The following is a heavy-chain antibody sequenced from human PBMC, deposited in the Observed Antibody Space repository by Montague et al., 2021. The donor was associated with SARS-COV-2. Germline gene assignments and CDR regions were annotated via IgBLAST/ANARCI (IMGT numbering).Heavy chain of an antibody. CDR2: INQSGST. V-gene: IGHV4-34*01. D-gene: IGHD3-22*01. CDR1: GGSFSGYY. CDR3: ARVAGGYYHDSSAYFDY. Sequence: SETLSLTCAVYGGSFSGYYWSWIRQPPGKGLEWIGEINQSGSTNHNPSLKSRVTLSVDTSKKQFSLKLGSLTAADTAVYYCARVAGGYYHDSSAYFDYWGQGSLVTVSS. J-gene: IGHJ4*02.